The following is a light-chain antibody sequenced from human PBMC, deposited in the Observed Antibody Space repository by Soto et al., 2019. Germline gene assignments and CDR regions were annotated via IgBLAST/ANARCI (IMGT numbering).Light chain of an antibody. Sequence: QSVLTQPASVSGSPVQSITISCTGTSSDVGGSIYVSWYQQHPGKAPKLIISEVSNRPSGVSNRFSGSKSGNTASLTISGLQAEDEADYYCCSHTTASTYVFGTGTQVTVL. J-gene: IGLJ1*01. V-gene: IGLV2-14*01. CDR1: SSDVGGSIY. CDR2: EVS. CDR3: CSHTTASTYV.